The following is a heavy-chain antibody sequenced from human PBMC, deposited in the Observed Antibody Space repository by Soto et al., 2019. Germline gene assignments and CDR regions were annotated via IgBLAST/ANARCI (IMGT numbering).Heavy chain of an antibody. V-gene: IGHV4-59*12. CDR3: AINSGYDASGGMDV. J-gene: IGHJ6*02. Sequence: PSETLSLTCTVSGGSISSYYWSWIRQPPGKGLEWIGYIYYSGSTNYNPSLKSRVTISVDTSKNQFSLKLSSVTAADTAVYYCAINSGYDASGGMDVWGQGTTVTVSS. CDR2: IYYSGST. CDR1: GGSISSYY. D-gene: IGHD5-12*01.